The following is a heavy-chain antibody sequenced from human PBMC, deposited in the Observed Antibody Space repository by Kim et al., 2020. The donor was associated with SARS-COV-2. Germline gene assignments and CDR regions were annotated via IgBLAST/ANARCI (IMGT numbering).Heavy chain of an antibody. D-gene: IGHD3-16*01. CDR3: ARDLGVREVWFDP. Sequence: ASVKVSCKASGYTFTSYAMHWVRQAPGQRLEWMGWINAGNGNTKYSQKFQGRVTITRDTSASTAYMELSSLRSEDTAVYYCARDLGVREVWFDPWGQGTLVTVSS. CDR2: INAGNGNT. V-gene: IGHV1-3*01. J-gene: IGHJ5*02. CDR1: GYTFTSYA.